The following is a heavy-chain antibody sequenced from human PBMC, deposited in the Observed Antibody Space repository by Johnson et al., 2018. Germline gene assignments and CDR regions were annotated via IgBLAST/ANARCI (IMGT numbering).Heavy chain of an antibody. V-gene: IGHV3-30*14. CDR3: ARGLTPGTVTPYYYYYRDV. CDR1: GFTFSSHA. J-gene: IGHJ6*03. D-gene: IGHD4-17*01. CDR2: MSYDGSNK. Sequence: QVQLVESGGGVVQPGRSLRLSCAASGFTFSSHAMYWVRQAPGKGLEWVAVMSYDGSNKYFAGSVKGRFTISRNNSKNTLNLQMNSLRAEDTAVYYCARGLTPGTVTPYYYYYRDVWGKGTTVTVSS.